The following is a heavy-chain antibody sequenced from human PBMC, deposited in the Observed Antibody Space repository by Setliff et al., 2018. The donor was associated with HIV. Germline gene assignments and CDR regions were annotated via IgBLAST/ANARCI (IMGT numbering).Heavy chain of an antibody. Sequence: SETLSLTCAVSGGSFSGYYWSWIRQPPGKGLEWIGEINQSGGINYNPSLKSRVTMSIDTSKNQFSLKVRSVSAADTAVYYCARDLQHPHPYGSGDRSYWYFDLWGRGTLVTVSS. D-gene: IGHD3-10*01. CDR3: ARDLQHPHPYGSGDRSYWYFDL. V-gene: IGHV4-34*01. CDR1: GGSFSGYY. CDR2: INQSGGI. J-gene: IGHJ2*01.